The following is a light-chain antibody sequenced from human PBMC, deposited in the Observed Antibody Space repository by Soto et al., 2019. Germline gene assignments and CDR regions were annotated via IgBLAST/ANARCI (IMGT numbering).Light chain of an antibody. CDR3: QKYDSALRT. CDR1: QGIHTN. CDR2: CES. J-gene: IGKJ4*01. V-gene: IGKV1-27*01. Sequence: DVQMTQSPSSLSASAGDRVTISCRASQGIHTNLAWYQQKPGKPPKLLMYCESTVQSGVPSRFTVSEYGTDFTRTISSLQPEDVATYYCQKYDSALRTFGGGTTVEI.